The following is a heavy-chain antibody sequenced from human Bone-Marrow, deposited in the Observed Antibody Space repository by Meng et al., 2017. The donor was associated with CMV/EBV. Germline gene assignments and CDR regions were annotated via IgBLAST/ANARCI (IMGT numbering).Heavy chain of an antibody. V-gene: IGHV3-7*01. Sequence: GGSLRLSCAASGFTFSSYWMSWVRQAPGKGLEWVANIKQDGSEKYYVDSVKGRFTISRDNAKNSLYLQMNSLRAEDTAVYYCAREALTYYDFWSGYYNYYYYGMDVWGQGTLVTVSS. J-gene: IGHJ6*01. CDR3: AREALTYYDFWSGYYNYYYYGMDV. CDR1: GFTFSSYW. D-gene: IGHD3-3*01. CDR2: IKQDGSEK.